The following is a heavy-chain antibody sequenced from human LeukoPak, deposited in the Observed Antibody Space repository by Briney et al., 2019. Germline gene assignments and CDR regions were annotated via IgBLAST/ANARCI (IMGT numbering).Heavy chain of an antibody. CDR3: VKPLNYYGSSGYPLYFDY. CDR2: ISSNGGST. J-gene: IGHJ4*02. Sequence: GGSLRLSCSASGFTFSSYAMHWVRQAPGKGLEYVSAISSNGGSTYYADSVKGRFTISRDNSKNTLYLQMSSLRAEDTAVYYCVKPLNYYGSSGYPLYFDYWGQGTLVTVSS. D-gene: IGHD3-22*01. V-gene: IGHV3-64D*09. CDR1: GFTFSSYA.